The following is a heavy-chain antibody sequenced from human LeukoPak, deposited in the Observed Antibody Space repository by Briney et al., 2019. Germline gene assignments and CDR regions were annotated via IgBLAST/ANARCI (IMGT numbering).Heavy chain of an antibody. CDR1: GVSISSSNSY. CDR3: ARQTGSGLFILP. V-gene: IGHV4-39*01. CDR2: IYYSGNT. D-gene: IGHD3/OR15-3a*01. J-gene: IGHJ4*02. Sequence: SETLSLTCTVSGVSISSSNSYWGWIRQPPVKGLEWIGSIYYSGNTYYNASLKSQVSISIDTSKNQFSLRLTSVTAADTAVYYCARQTGSGLFILPGGQGTLVTVSS.